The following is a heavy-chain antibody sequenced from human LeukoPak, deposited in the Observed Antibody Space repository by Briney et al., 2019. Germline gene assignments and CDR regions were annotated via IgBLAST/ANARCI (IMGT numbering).Heavy chain of an antibody. Sequence: GGSLRLSCLASGFTFTSYAMTWVRQAPGKGLEWVSAISGSGGTTYYADSVKGRFTISRDNSKNTLYLQMNSLRAEDTAVYYCAKDLEVAVAGKYFDYWGQGTLVTVSS. CDR2: ISGSGGTT. CDR3: AKDLEVAVAGKYFDY. V-gene: IGHV3-23*01. J-gene: IGHJ4*02. CDR1: GFTFTSYA. D-gene: IGHD6-19*01.